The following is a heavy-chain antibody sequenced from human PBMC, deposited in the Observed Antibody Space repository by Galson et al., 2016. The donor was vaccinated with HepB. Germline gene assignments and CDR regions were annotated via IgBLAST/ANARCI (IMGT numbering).Heavy chain of an antibody. CDR3: ARDIEMATTSGLHIYNYYGMDV. CDR1: GYIFTRYY. V-gene: IGHV1-46*01. Sequence: SVKVSCKASGYIFTRYYMHWVRQAPGQGLEWMGRINPSDSSTSYSQKFQGRVTMTRDTSTSTVYMELSSLRPEDTAVYYCARDIEMATTSGLHIYNYYGMDVWGQGTTVSVSS. J-gene: IGHJ6*02. CDR2: INPSDSST. D-gene: IGHD5-24*01.